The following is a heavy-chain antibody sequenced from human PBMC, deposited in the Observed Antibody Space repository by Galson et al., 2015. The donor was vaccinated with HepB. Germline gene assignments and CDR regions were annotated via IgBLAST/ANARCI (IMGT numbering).Heavy chain of an antibody. D-gene: IGHD2-8*02. Sequence: SLRLSCAASGFTFSSYWMHWVRQAPGKELEWVSRIKSDGSTTSYADSVKGRFTISRDNAKNTLYLQMNGLRAEDTAVYYCARDYFTGADYWGQGTLATVSS. CDR3: ARDYFTGADY. V-gene: IGHV3-74*01. CDR2: IKSDGSTT. J-gene: IGHJ4*02. CDR1: GFTFSSYW.